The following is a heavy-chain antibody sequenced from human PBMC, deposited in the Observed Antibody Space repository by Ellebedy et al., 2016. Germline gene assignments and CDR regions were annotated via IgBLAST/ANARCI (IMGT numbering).Heavy chain of an antibody. CDR2: IYYSGST. D-gene: IGHD4-23*01. J-gene: IGHJ4*02. V-gene: IGHV4-31*03. CDR1: GGSISSGGYY. Sequence: SETLSLXXTVSGGSISSGGYYWSWIRQHPGKGLEWIGYIYYSGSTYYNPSLKSRVTISVDTSKNQFSLKLSSVTAADTAVYYCARDDYGGNYIGYWGQGTLVTVSS. CDR3: ARDDYGGNYIGY.